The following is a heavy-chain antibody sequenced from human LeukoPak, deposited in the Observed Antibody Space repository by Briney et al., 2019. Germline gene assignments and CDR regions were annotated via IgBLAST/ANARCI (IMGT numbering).Heavy chain of an antibody. Sequence: GGSLRLSCAASGFIFSNYNMNWVRQASGKGLEWVSYIGTSGTIYFADSVKGRFTISRDNAKNTVYVHMNSLRDEDTAVYYCARGGRYAYFLDYWGQGTLVTVSS. V-gene: IGHV3-69-1*01. CDR1: GFIFSNYN. D-gene: IGHD3-16*01. CDR2: IGTSGTI. CDR3: ARGGRYAYFLDY. J-gene: IGHJ4*02.